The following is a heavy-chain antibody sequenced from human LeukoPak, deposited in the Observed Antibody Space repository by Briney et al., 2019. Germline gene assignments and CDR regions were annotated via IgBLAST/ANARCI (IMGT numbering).Heavy chain of an antibody. CDR3: AKPGSSRGIGGRRPTKYYFDY. Sequence: GGTLRLSCAASGFTFSSYGMSWVRQAPGKGLEWVSAISGSGGSTYYADSVKGRFTISRDNSKNTLYLQMNSLRAGDTAVYYCAKPGSSRGIGGRRPTKYYFDYWGQGTLVTVSS. CDR1: GFTFSSYG. V-gene: IGHV3-23*01. J-gene: IGHJ4*02. CDR2: ISGSGGST. D-gene: IGHD6-6*01.